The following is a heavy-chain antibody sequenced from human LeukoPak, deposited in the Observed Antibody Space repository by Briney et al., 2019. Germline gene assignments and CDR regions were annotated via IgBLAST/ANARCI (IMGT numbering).Heavy chain of an antibody. CDR2: ISGGGSPT. Sequence: GGSLRLSCTASGFTFSNYAMSWVRQAPGQGLEWVSTISGGGSPTYSADSVKGRFTISRDNSKNTLYLQMNSLRAEDTAVYYCAKVPKGGYFDYWGQGTLVTVSS. D-gene: IGHD6-13*01. CDR3: AKVPKGGYFDY. CDR1: GFTFSNYA. V-gene: IGHV3-23*01. J-gene: IGHJ4*02.